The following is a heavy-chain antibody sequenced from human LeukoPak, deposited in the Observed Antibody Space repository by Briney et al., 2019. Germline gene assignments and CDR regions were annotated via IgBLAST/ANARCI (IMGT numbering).Heavy chain of an antibody. D-gene: IGHD1-26*01. CDR2: INPNSGGT. CDR1: GYTFTGYY. J-gene: IGHJ3*02. CDR3: ARDRSASKLGAPTTDAFDI. V-gene: IGHV1-2*04. Sequence: ASVKVSCKASGYTFTGYYMRWVRQAPGQGLEWMGWINPNSGGTNYAQKFQGWVTMTRDTSISTAYMELSRLRSDDTAVYYCARDRSASKLGAPTTDAFDIWGQGTMVTVSS.